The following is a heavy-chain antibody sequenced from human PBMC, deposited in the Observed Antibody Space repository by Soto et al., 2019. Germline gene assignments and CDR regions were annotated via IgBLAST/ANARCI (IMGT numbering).Heavy chain of an antibody. V-gene: IGHV4-59*08. Sequence: QVQLQESGPGLVKPSETLSLTCTVSGGSITNYYCSWFRQPPGKGLEWIGYINYDGYSAYNLSLNGGVTLSMDASNTQFSLMLESVTATDTAVYYCARHGFGPIHGLVDVWGPGTTVIVSS. CDR1: GGSITNYY. CDR3: ARHGFGPIHGLVDV. J-gene: IGHJ6*02. D-gene: IGHD3-10*01. CDR2: INYDGYS.